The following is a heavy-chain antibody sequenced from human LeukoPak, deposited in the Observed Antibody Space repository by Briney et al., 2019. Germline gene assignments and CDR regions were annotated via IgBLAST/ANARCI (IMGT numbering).Heavy chain of an antibody. Sequence: PGGSLRLSCVASGFTFNRFAMHWVRQAPGKGLEYVSAINNNGDSPYYAKSVKGRFTISRDNSKNTVYVQMGSLTTEDMAVYYCARDGGYSSACFDNWGQGTLVTVSS. CDR1: GFTFNRFA. CDR3: ARDGGYSSACFDN. D-gene: IGHD6-6*01. V-gene: IGHV3-64*01. J-gene: IGHJ4*02. CDR2: INNNGDSP.